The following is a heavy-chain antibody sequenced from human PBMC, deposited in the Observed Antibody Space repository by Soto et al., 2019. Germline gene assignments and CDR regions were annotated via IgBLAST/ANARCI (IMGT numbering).Heavy chain of an antibody. CDR2: LTGGGDTT. Sequence: GGSLRLSCAASGFTFSTYSMTWVRQAPGKGLEWVSALTGGGDTTYYSDSVKGRFTISRDNSKNTLYLQMNSLRAEDTAVYYCAKNSPAEGETGYAQFHYLGQGTLVTVSS. CDR3: AKNSPAEGETGYAQFHY. D-gene: IGHD5-18*01. CDR1: GFTFSTYS. V-gene: IGHV3-23*01. J-gene: IGHJ4*02.